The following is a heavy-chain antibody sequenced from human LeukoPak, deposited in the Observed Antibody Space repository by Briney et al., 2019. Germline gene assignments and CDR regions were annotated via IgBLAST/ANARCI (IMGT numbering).Heavy chain of an antibody. Sequence: SETLSLTCTASGGSISSYYWSWIRQPPGKGLEWIGYIYYSGSTNYNPYLKSRVTISVDTSKNQFSLKLSSVTAADTAVYYCAREAGGDYYYYYYMDVWGKGTTVTVSS. CDR2: IYYSGST. J-gene: IGHJ6*03. D-gene: IGHD6-19*01. V-gene: IGHV4-59*01. CDR1: GGSISSYY. CDR3: AREAGGDYYYYYYMDV.